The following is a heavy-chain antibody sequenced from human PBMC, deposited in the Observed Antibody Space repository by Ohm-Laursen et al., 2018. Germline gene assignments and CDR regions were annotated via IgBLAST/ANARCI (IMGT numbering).Heavy chain of an antibody. J-gene: IGHJ4*02. CDR3: ARRASSGSYDY. CDR1: GYIFTRYG. D-gene: IGHD1-26*01. Sequence: ASVKVSCKASGYIFTRYGIYWVRQAPGQGLEWMGWISGYNGNTNYAQKLQGRVTMTTDTSTSTAYMELRSLRSDDTAVYYCARRASSGSYDYWGQGTLVTVSS. CDR2: ISGYNGNT. V-gene: IGHV1-18*01.